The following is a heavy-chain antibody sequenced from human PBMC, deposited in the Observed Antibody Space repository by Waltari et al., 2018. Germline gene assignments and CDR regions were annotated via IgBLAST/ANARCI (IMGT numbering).Heavy chain of an antibody. CDR2: IVVGSGNR. Sequence: QMQLVQSGPEGKKTGTSVQVSCKASGFTFSGSTVQWVRQARGQRLEWRGWIVVGSGNRNYAQKFQERVTITRDMSTRTAYMELSSLRSEDTAVYYCAAGPNYYDTSGFAFDIWGLGTMVTVSS. V-gene: IGHV1-58*01. D-gene: IGHD3-22*01. CDR3: AAGPNYYDTSGFAFDI. J-gene: IGHJ3*02. CDR1: GFTFSGST.